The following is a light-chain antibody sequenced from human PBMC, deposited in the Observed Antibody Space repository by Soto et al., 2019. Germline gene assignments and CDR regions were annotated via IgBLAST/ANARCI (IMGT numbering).Light chain of an antibody. Sequence: QSVMPHPPSASWTPGDRLTISFSGSISNIGSNTVDYYQQLPGTAPKLLIYSNNKRPSGVPDRFSASESGTSASLAISGLKCEDETDYCCAAWDGSMNGYVFATWTKVPVL. CDR2: SNN. V-gene: IGLV1-44*01. CDR3: AAWDGSMNGYV. J-gene: IGLJ1*01. CDR1: ISNIGSNT.